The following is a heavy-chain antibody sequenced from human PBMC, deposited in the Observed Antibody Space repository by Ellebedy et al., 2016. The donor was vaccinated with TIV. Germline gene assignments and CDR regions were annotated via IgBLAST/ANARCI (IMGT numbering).Heavy chain of an antibody. D-gene: IGHD6-19*01. CDR2: VNSDGSTT. Sequence: GESLKISCAASGFTFSNCWMHWVRQAPGKGLVWVSRVNSDGSTTTYADSVKGRFAISRDNSKNTLYLQMNSLRAEDTAVYYCAREDSSGWSDFDYWGQGTLVTVSS. CDR1: GFTFSNCW. CDR3: AREDSSGWSDFDY. J-gene: IGHJ4*02. V-gene: IGHV3-74*01.